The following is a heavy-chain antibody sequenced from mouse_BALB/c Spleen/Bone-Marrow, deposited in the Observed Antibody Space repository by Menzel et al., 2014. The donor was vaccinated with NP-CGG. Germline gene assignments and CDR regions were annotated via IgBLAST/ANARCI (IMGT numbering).Heavy chain of an antibody. CDR2: ISDGGSYT. D-gene: IGHD1-2*01. V-gene: IGHV5-4*02. Sequence: EVKVEESGGNLVKPGGSLKLSCAASGFTFSDYYMYWVRQTPEKRLEWVATISDGGSYTYYPDSVKGRFTISRDNAKNSLYLQMNSLKSEDPAMYYCARGGAHYYGRGFTYWGPGTLVTVSA. J-gene: IGHJ3*01. CDR1: GFTFSDYY. CDR3: ARGGAHYYGRGFTY.